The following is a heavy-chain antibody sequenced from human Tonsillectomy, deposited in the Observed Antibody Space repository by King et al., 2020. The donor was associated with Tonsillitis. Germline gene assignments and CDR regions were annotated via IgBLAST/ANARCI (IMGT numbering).Heavy chain of an antibody. D-gene: IGHD3-10*01. V-gene: IGHV3-48*03. Sequence: VQLVESGGGLVQPGGSLRLSCAASGFTLSSYEINWVRQAPGKGREWVSYISTSGSVIYYADSVKGRFTISRDNAKNSLYLQMNSLRAEDTAVDYCARGRLWFGCFDSWGQGTLVTVSS. CDR1: GFTLSSYE. CDR3: ARGRLWFGCFDS. CDR2: ISTSGSVI. J-gene: IGHJ4*02.